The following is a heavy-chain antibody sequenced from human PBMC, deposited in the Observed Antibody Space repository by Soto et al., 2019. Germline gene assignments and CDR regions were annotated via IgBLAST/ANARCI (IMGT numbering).Heavy chain of an antibody. J-gene: IGHJ6*02. D-gene: IGHD1-7*01. CDR1: GGTFSIYA. V-gene: IGHV1-69*13. Sequence: SVKASCKASGGTFSIYAISWVRQAPGQGLEWMGGIIPIFGTANYAQKFQGRVTITADESTSTAYMELSSLRSEDTAVYYCARDRRYNWNSDYYYYGMDVWGQGTTVTVYS. CDR3: ARDRRYNWNSDYYYYGMDV. CDR2: IIPIFGTA.